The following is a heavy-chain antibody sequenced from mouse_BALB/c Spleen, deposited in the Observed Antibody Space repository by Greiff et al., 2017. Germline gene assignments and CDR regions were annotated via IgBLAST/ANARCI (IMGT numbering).Heavy chain of an antibody. V-gene: IGHV2-9*02. CDR1: GFSLTSYG. Sequence: VQLQESGPGLVAPSQSLSITCTVSGFSLTSYGVHWVRQPPGKGLEWLGVIWAGGSTNYNSALMSRLSISKDNSKSQVFLKMNSLQTDDTAMYYCAREGDGSSYVYAMDYWGQGTSVTVSS. CDR3: AREGDGSSYVYAMDY. J-gene: IGHJ4*01. D-gene: IGHD1-1*01. CDR2: IWAGGST.